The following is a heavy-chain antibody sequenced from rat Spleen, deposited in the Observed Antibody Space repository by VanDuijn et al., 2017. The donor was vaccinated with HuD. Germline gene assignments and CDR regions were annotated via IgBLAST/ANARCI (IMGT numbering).Heavy chain of an antibody. CDR2: ISSGAGNT. D-gene: IGHD1-4*01. V-gene: IGHV5-46*01. CDR3: ARETGYNSYFDY. Sequence: EVQLVESGGGLVQPGRSMKLSCAASGFTFSTFPMAWVRQAPTKDLEWVASISSGAGNTYYRDSVKGRFPISRDNAKNTLYLQMDSLRSEDTATYYCARETGYNSYFDYWGQGVLVTVSS. J-gene: IGHJ2*01. CDR1: GFTFSTFP.